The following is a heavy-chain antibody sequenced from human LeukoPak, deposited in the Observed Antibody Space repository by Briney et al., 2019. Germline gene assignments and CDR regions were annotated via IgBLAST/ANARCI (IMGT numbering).Heavy chain of an antibody. Sequence: GGSLRVSCKASGFIFNNYWMHWVRQAPGKELVWVSRINGDGSDTTYADFVRGRFTFSRDNAKNTLYLQMNSLRAEDTAVYYCARTNEGGYFAYWGQGALVTVSS. CDR1: GFIFNNYW. J-gene: IGHJ4*02. CDR3: ARTNEGGYFAY. D-gene: IGHD2-8*01. CDR2: INGDGSDT. V-gene: IGHV3-74*01.